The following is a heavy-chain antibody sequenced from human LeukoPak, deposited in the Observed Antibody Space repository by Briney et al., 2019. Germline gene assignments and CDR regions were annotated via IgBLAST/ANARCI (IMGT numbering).Heavy chain of an antibody. CDR3: ARDQGYSGSNFPHGNDAFDI. CDR2: FDYSGST. D-gene: IGHD1-26*01. Sequence: PSQTLSLTCTVSVGSISSGDYYWSWIRQPPGKGLEWIGYFDYSGSTYYNPSLKSRASISVDTSKNQFSLILSSVSAADTALYYCARDQGYSGSNFPHGNDAFDIWGQGTMVTVSS. V-gene: IGHV4-30-4*01. J-gene: IGHJ3*02. CDR1: VGSISSGDYY.